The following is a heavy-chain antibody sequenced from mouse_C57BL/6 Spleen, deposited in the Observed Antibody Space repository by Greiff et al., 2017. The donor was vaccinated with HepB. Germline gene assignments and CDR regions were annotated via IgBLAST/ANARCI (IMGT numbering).Heavy chain of an antibody. CDR1: GFTFSDYG. V-gene: IGHV5-17*01. D-gene: IGHD3-2*02. Sequence: EVQLQESGGGLVKPGGSLKLSCAASGFTFSDYGMHWVRQAPEKGLEWVAYISSGSSTIYYADTVKGRFTISRDNAKNTLFLQMTSLRSEDTAMYYCARTAQAYFYYYAMDYWGQGTSVTVSS. J-gene: IGHJ4*01. CDR3: ARTAQAYFYYYAMDY. CDR2: ISSGSSTI.